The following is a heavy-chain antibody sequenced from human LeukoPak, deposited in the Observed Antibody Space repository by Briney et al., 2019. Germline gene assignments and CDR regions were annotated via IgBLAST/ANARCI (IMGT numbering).Heavy chain of an antibody. Sequence: SETLSLTCAVYGGSFSGYCWSRIRQPPGKGLEWIGEINHSGSTNYNPSLKSRVTISVDTSKNQFSLKLSSVTAADTAVYYCARRGYCSSTSCYVGGEYFQHWGQGTLVTVSP. J-gene: IGHJ1*01. CDR1: GGSFSGYC. CDR3: ARRGYCSSTSCYVGGEYFQH. CDR2: INHSGST. D-gene: IGHD2-2*01. V-gene: IGHV4-34*01.